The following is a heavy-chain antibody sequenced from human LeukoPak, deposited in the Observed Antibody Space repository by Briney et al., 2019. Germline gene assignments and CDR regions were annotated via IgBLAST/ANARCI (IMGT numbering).Heavy chain of an antibody. CDR1: GYSFPSYW. Sequence: GESLQISCQVSGYSFPSYWITWVRQVPGKGLEWMGRIAPSDSYTNYNPSFEGHVTMSVEKSITTVYLQWSSLKAPDTAMYYCVRQPPGVYDTTQNWFDPWGQGTLVTVSS. J-gene: IGHJ5*02. D-gene: IGHD3-22*01. CDR2: IAPSDSYT. V-gene: IGHV5-10-1*01. CDR3: VRQPPGVYDTTQNWFDP.